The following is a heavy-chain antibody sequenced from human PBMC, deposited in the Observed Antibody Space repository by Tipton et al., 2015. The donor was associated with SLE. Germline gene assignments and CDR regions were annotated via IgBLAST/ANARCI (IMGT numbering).Heavy chain of an antibody. D-gene: IGHD6-13*01. J-gene: IGHJ3*01. Sequence: TLSLTCTVAGGSIDGDYWSWFRQPPGEGLEWIGYIYYSGSIDYNPSLKSRVTMSVDTSRNRFSLKLTSVTAADAAVYYCARESVAADGALDVWGQGTMVTVSS. CDR2: IYYSGSI. CDR1: GGSIDGDY. V-gene: IGHV4-59*12. CDR3: ARESVAADGALDV.